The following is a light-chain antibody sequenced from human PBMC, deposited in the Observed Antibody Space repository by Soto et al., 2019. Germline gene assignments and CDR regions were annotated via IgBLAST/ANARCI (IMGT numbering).Light chain of an antibody. V-gene: IGKV1-5*01. CDR2: DVS. J-gene: IGKJ1*01. Sequence: DIQMTQAPSTLSASVVDRVTITCRASQSINAWLAWYQQKPGKAPKLLIYDVSTLDSGVPSRFSGSASGTEFTLTISYLESDDFATYYCQQYHRYSTFGQGTKVDIK. CDR3: QQYHRYST. CDR1: QSINAW.